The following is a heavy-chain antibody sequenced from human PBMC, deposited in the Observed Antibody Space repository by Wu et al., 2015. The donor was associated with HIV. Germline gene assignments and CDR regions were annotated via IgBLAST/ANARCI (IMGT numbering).Heavy chain of an antibody. CDR1: GGTFNNYA. V-gene: IGHV1-69*13. CDR3: DQNNRIVTNGIRFYHYYGMDV. CDR2: IDPSCLVD. Sequence: QVQLVQSGAEVKKPGSSVKVSCKASGGTFNNYAINWVRQAPGEGLDVEVGRIDPSCLVDQTTHRGSRAESRLPRTNPRAQPTLELSSLKSEDTAVYYCDQNNRIVTNGIRFYHYYGMDVWAKGPRSPSP. D-gene: IGHD1-1*01. J-gene: IGHJ6*02.